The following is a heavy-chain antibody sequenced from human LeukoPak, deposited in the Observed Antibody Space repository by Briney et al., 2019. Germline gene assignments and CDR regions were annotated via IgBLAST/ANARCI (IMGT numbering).Heavy chain of an antibody. J-gene: IGHJ4*02. V-gene: IGHV3-21*01. D-gene: IGHD5-12*01. Sequence: GGSLRLSCSASGFIFNTFGMNWVRQAPGKGLEWVSSITSSSTYTYYADSVKGRFTISRDNAKNSLFLQMNSLRAEDTAVYYCARGPSGYHNTGGQGTLVTVSS. CDR3: ARGPSGYHNT. CDR2: ITSSSTYT. CDR1: GFIFNTFG.